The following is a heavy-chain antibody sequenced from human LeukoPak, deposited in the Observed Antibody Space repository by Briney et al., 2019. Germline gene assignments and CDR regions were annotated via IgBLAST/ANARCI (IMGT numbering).Heavy chain of an antibody. V-gene: IGHV3-64*04. CDR2: VTSNGGST. J-gene: IGHJ3*02. CDR3: AKKVGGIYAFDI. D-gene: IGHD1-26*01. CDR1: GFTFSRYA. Sequence: GGSLRLSCSASGFTFSRYAMRWVRQAPGKGLEYVSGVTSNGGSTSYADSVKGRFTISRDNSRNTLYLQMNSLRVEDTAVYCCAKKVGGIYAFDIWGQGTMVTVSS.